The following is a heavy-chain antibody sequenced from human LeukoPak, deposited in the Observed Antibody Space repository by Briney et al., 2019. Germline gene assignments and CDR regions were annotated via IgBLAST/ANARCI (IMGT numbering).Heavy chain of an antibody. CDR2: ISGSGGST. CDR1: GFTFSSYA. D-gene: IGHD3-22*01. CDR3: ARKQDYYYDSSGYGY. J-gene: IGHJ4*02. Sequence: PGGSLRLSCAASGFTFSSYAMSWVRQAPGKGLEWVSGISGSGGSTYYADSVKGRFTISRDNSKNTLYLQMNSLRADDTAVYYCARKQDYYYDSSGYGYWGQGTLVTVSS. V-gene: IGHV3-23*01.